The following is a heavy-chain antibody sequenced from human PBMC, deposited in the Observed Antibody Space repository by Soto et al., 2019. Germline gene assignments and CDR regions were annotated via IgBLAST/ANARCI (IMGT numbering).Heavy chain of an antibody. V-gene: IGHV3-73*01. CDR3: TRHGPGYSSSWFDY. Sequence: EVQLVESGGGLVQPGGSLKLSCAASGFTFSGSAMHWVRQASGKGLEWVGRIRSKANSYATAYAASVKGRFTISRDDSKHTAYLQMNSLKTEDTAVYYCTRHGPGYSSSWFDYWGQGTLVTVSS. D-gene: IGHD6-13*01. J-gene: IGHJ4*02. CDR2: IRSKANSYAT. CDR1: GFTFSGSA.